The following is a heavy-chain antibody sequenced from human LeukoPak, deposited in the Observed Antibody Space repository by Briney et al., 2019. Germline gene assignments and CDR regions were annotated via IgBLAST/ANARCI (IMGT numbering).Heavy chain of an antibody. CDR1: GFTFSSYG. D-gene: IGHD6-25*01. Sequence: PGRSLRLSCAASGFTFSSYGMHWVRQAPGKGLEWVAVIWYDGSNKYYADSVKGRFTISRDNSKNTLYLQMNSLRAEDTAVYYCARDQALAAERTGFDYWGQGTLVTVSS. V-gene: IGHV3-33*08. J-gene: IGHJ4*02. CDR3: ARDQALAAERTGFDY. CDR2: IWYDGSNK.